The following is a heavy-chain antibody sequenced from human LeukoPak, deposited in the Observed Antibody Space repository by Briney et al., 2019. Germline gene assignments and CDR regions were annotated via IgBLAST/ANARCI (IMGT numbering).Heavy chain of an antibody. Sequence: GGSLRLSCAASGFTFSSYWMSWVRQAPGKGLEWVAVISYDGSNKYYADSVKGRFTISRDNSKNTLYLQMNSLRAEDTAVYYCAKVKRAGYYYYYGMDVWGQGTTVTVSS. CDR1: GFTFSSYW. V-gene: IGHV3-30*18. CDR3: AKVKRAGYYYYYGMDV. J-gene: IGHJ6*02. CDR2: ISYDGSNK.